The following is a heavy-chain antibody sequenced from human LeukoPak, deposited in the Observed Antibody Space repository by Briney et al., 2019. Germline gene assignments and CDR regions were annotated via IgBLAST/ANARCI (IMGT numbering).Heavy chain of an antibody. CDR2: IYPGDSDT. V-gene: IGHV5-51*01. CDR1: GYSFTSYW. D-gene: IGHD3-10*01. Sequence: GESLKISCKGSGYSFTSYWIGWERQMPGKGLEWMGIIYPGDSDTRYSPSFQGQVTISADKSISTAYLQWSSLKASDTAMYYCARQRDYYGSGSYPYYFDYWGQGTLVTVSS. CDR3: ARQRDYYGSGSYPYYFDY. J-gene: IGHJ4*02.